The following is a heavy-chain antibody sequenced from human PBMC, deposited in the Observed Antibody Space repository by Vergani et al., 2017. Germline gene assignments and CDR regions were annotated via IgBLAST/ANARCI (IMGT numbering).Heavy chain of an antibody. CDR1: GDSISRSHYY. CDR2: ISSSGSP. Sequence: QLQLQESGPGLVKPSETLSLSCRVSGDSISRSHYYWGFIRQPPGKGLEWIGSISSSGSPYYNPTLKSRLAFSVDTSKNLFSLKLSSVTAADTAVYYCARPIDGGNSDYWGQGTLVTVSS. D-gene: IGHD4-23*01. V-gene: IGHV4-39*02. J-gene: IGHJ4*02. CDR3: ARPIDGGNSDY.